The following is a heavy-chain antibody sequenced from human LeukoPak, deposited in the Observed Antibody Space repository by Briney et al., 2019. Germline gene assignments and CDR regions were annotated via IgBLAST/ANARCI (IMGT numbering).Heavy chain of an antibody. J-gene: IGHJ6*03. CDR3: AREHSGYDSYYYYYMDV. D-gene: IGHD5-12*01. V-gene: IGHV4-4*07. CDR1: GGSISSYY. Sequence: SETLSLTCTVSGGSISSYYWSWIRQPAGKGLEWIGRIYTSGSTNYNPSLKSRVTMSVDTSKKQFSLELSSVTAADTAVYYCAREHSGYDSYYYYYMDVWGKGTTVTVS. CDR2: IYTSGST.